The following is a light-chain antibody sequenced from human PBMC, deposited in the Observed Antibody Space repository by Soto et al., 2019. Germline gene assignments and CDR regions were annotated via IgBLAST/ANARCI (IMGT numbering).Light chain of an antibody. CDR1: EDVRNN. V-gene: IGKV3-15*01. J-gene: IGKJ1*01. CDR2: GAS. Sequence: EMVMTQSPATLSVSPGERATLSCRASEDVRNNLAWYQQKPGQAPRLLIYGASTRATGVPGRFSGSGSGTESTLTISSLQSEDFAVYHCQQYNNWPPWTFGQGTKVEFK. CDR3: QQYNNWPPWT.